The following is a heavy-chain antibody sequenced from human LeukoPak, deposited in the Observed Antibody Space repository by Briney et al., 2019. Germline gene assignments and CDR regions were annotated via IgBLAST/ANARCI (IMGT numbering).Heavy chain of an antibody. D-gene: IGHD5-12*01. V-gene: IGHV1-69*04. Sequence: GASVKVSCKASGGTFSSYAISWVRQALGQGLEWMGRIIPILGIANYAQKFQGRVTITADKSTSTAYMELSSLRSEDTAVYYCAREGGGMATHHFDYWGQGTLVTVSS. CDR2: IIPILGIA. CDR1: GGTFSSYA. J-gene: IGHJ4*02. CDR3: AREGGGMATHHFDY.